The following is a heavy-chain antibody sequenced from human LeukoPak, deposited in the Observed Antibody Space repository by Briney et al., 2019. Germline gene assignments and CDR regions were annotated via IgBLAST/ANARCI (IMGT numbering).Heavy chain of an antibody. V-gene: IGHV3-7*03. CDR3: ARVSGYSRGRVY. CDR1: GFTFSSYW. D-gene: IGHD6-19*01. Sequence: GGSLRLSCAASGFTFSSYWMSWVRQAPGKGREGVANIKQDGSEKYYVDSVKGRFTISRDNAKNSLYRQLNILRAEDTAVYYCARVSGYSRGRVYWAQGTLVTVPS. CDR2: IKQDGSEK. J-gene: IGHJ4*02.